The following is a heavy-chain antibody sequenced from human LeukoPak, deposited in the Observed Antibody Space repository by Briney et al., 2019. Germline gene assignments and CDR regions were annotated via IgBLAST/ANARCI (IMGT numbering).Heavy chain of an antibody. V-gene: IGHV3-30*02. CDR3: AKEMSARSPITLIQERRMGLKYNWFDP. CDR2: IRYDGSNK. CDR1: GFTFSSYG. D-gene: IGHD3-22*01. Sequence: GGSLRLSCAASGFTFSSYGMHWVRQAPGKGLEWVAFIRYDGSNKYYADSVKGRFTISRDNSKNTLYLQMNSLRAEDTAVYYCAKEMSARSPITLIQERRMGLKYNWFDPWGQGIRVIVSS. J-gene: IGHJ5*02.